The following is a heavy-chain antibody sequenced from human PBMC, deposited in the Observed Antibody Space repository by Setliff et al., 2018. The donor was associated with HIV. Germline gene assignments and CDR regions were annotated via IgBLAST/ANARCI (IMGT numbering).Heavy chain of an antibody. CDR1: GGSISGYY. J-gene: IGHJ4*02. CDR2: ISYTGIT. Sequence: SETLSLTCTVSGGSISGYYWSWIRQSPGKGLEWIGSISYTGITNYNPSLKSRVTISVDTSQNQFSLKLTSVTAADTAVYYCARLRQWLAFFDSWGQGTLVTVSS. V-gene: IGHV4-59*08. D-gene: IGHD6-19*01. CDR3: ARLRQWLAFFDS.